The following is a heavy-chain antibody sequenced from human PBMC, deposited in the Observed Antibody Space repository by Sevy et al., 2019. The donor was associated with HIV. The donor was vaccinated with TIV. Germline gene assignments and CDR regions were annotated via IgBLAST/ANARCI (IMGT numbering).Heavy chain of an antibody. CDR3: ARSYYDFCSGYFYDAFDI. D-gene: IGHD3-3*01. V-gene: IGHV3-30*03. J-gene: IGHJ3*02. CDR2: ISYDGSNK. CDR1: GFTFSSYG. Sequence: GGSLRLSCAASGFTFSSYGMHWVRQAPGKGLEWVAVISYDGSNKYYVDSVKGRFTISRDNSKNTLYLQMNSLRAEDTAVYYCARSYYDFCSGYFYDAFDIWGQGTMVTVSS.